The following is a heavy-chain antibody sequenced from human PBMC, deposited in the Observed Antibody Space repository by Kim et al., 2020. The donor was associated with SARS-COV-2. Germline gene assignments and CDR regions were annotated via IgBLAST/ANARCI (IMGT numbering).Heavy chain of an antibody. CDR2: IYHSGST. Sequence: SETLSLTCAVSGGSISSSNWWRWVRQPPGKGLEWIGEIYHSGSTNYNPSLKSRVTISVDKSKNQFSLKLSSVTAADTAVYYCARSTPAQIVGATTGGSWFDPWGQGTLVTVSS. V-gene: IGHV4-4*02. J-gene: IGHJ5*02. CDR3: ARSTPAQIVGATTGGSWFDP. D-gene: IGHD1-26*01. CDR1: GGSISSSNW.